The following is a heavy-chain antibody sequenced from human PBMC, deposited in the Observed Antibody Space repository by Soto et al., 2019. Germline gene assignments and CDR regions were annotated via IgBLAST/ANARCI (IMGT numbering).Heavy chain of an antibody. J-gene: IGHJ4*02. D-gene: IGHD1-26*01. CDR3: AAGHRIVGATNY. CDR1: GFTFTSSA. Sequence: ASVKVSCKASGFTFTSSAVQWVRQARGQRLEWIGWIVVGSGNTNYAQKFQERVTITRDMSTSTAYMELSSLRSEDTAVCYCAAGHRIVGATNYWGQGTLVTVS. CDR2: IVVGSGNT. V-gene: IGHV1-58*01.